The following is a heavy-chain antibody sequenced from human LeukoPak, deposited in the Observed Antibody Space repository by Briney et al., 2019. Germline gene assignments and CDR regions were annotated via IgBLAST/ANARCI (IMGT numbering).Heavy chain of an antibody. CDR2: FYKSGTT. Sequence: SGTLSLTCTISGASINSGFYWGWIRQPPGKGLEWMVSFYKSGTTYYNSSLKSRVSISIDTSKTQFSLKLNSVTAADTAVYYCAGYLAGQPSGPNRWGPGTLVTVSS. CDR1: GASINSGFY. CDR3: AGYLAGQPSGPNR. J-gene: IGHJ5*02. V-gene: IGHV4-38-2*02. D-gene: IGHD6-13*01.